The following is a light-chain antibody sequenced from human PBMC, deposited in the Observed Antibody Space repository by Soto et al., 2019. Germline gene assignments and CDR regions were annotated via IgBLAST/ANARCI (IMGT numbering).Light chain of an antibody. CDR3: QHSYTFPVT. CDR1: QGIRSW. V-gene: IGKV1D-12*01. J-gene: IGKJ4*01. Sequence: DIQMTQSPSSVSASVGDRVTITCRASQGIRSWLAWYQQRPGKAPKLLISAASSLRSAVPSRFSGSGSWTDFTRTISSLQPDGFAPYDCQHSYTFPVTGGGGTNVEIK. CDR2: AAS.